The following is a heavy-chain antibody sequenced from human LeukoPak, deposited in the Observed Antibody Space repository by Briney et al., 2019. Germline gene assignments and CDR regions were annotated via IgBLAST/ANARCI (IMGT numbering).Heavy chain of an antibody. CDR2: INPNSGGT. J-gene: IGHJ5*02. CDR1: GYTFTGYY. CDR3: ARVGYCSSTSCSDWFDP. D-gene: IGHD2-2*03. Sequence: ASVKVSCKASGYTFTGYYMHWVRQAPGQGLEWMGRINPNSGGTNYAQKFQGRVTMTRDTSISTAYMELSRLRSDDTAVYYCARVGYCSSTSCSDWFDPWGQGTLVTVSS. V-gene: IGHV1-2*06.